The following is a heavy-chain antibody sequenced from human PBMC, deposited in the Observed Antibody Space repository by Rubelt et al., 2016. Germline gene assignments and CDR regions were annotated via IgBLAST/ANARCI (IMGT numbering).Heavy chain of an antibody. CDR1: GYTLTGYF. D-gene: IGHD6-19*01. Sequence: QVQLVQSGAEVKKPGASVRVSCEASGYTLTGYFIHWVRQAPGQGLEWMGWINLHNGGTNYAQKFQGRVTMTRELSISTAYMELSRRRSEDTAVYYCILSVAGFWGQGTLVTVSS. CDR3: ILSVAGF. J-gene: IGHJ4*02. V-gene: IGHV1-2*02. CDR2: INLHNGGT.